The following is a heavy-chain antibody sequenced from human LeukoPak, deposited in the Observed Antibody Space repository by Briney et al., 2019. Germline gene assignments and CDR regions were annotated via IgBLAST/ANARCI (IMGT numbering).Heavy chain of an antibody. CDR1: GFTVSSNY. Sequence: PGGSLRLSWAASGFTVSSNYMSWVRQAPGKGLGWVPSISSSSSYIYYADSVKGRFTISRDNAKNSLYLQMNSLRAEDTAVYYCARDGLGYCSSTSCYYFDYWGQGTLVTVSS. V-gene: IGHV3-21*01. J-gene: IGHJ4*02. D-gene: IGHD2-2*01. CDR3: ARDGLGYCSSTSCYYFDY. CDR2: ISSSSSYI.